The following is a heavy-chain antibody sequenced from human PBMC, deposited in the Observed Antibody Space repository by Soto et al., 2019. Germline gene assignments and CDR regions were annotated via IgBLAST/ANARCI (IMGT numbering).Heavy chain of an antibody. J-gene: IGHJ6*02. CDR2: ISSRSDI. Sequence: GGSLRLSCVGSGFTFSTYSLNWVRQAPGKGLEWVSSISSRSDIYYADSVKGRFTISRDNAKNSVSLQMNSLRAKDTAVYYCAREYTAWPLAYGLDVWGQGTTVTVSS. CDR1: GFTFSTYS. V-gene: IGHV3-21*01. D-gene: IGHD2-2*02. CDR3: AREYTAWPLAYGLDV.